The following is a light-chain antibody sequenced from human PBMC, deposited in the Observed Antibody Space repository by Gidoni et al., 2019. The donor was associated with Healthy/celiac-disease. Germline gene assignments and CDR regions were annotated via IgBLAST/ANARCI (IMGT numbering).Light chain of an antibody. V-gene: IGKV3-20*01. CDR1: QSVSSSY. CDR2: GAS. J-gene: IGKJ4*01. Sequence: IVLTQSPGTLSLSPGERATLSCRASQSVSSSYLAWYQQKPGQAPRLLIDGASSRATGIPDRFSGSGSGTDFTLTISRLEPEDVAVYYCQQYGSSPLLTFGGGTKVEIK. CDR3: QQYGSSPLLT.